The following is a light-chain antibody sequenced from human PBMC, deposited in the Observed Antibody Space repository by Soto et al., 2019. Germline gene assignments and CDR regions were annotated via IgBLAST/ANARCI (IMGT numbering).Light chain of an antibody. CDR2: DAS. V-gene: IGKV3-11*01. Sequence: EILLTQSPATPSLFPREKTTLPCRASQSVSSYLAWYQQKPGQAPRLLIYDASNRATGIPARFSGSGSGTDFTLTISSLEPEDFAVYYCQQRSNWPPITFGQGTRLEIK. CDR1: QSVSSY. J-gene: IGKJ5*01. CDR3: QQRSNWPPIT.